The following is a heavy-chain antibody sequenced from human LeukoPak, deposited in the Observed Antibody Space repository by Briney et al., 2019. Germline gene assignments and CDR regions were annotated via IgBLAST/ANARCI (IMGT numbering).Heavy chain of an antibody. D-gene: IGHD6-13*01. CDR3: ARWQGDSSNWGRTRGYGMDV. J-gene: IGHJ6*02. CDR1: GGSIGSYY. V-gene: IGHV4-59*01. Sequence: SETLSLTCSVSGGSIGSYYWNWIRQPPGKGLEWTGCIHYSGYISYNPSLESRVTISADTSKDQFSLKMSSVTAADTALYYCARWQGDSSNWGRTRGYGMDVWGQGITVIVSS. CDR2: IHYSGYI.